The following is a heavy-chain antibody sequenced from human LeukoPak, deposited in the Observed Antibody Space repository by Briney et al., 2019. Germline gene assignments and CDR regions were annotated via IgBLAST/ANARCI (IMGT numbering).Heavy chain of an antibody. J-gene: IGHJ4*02. CDR1: GFTFRKHW. CDR2: INEDGNEK. D-gene: IGHD7-27*01. V-gene: IGHV3-7*01. CDR3: ARDYTGGWNDY. Sequence: GGFLRLSCAADGFTFRKHWMSWVRQAKGKGLECVAKINEDGNEKHYVDSVEGRFTISRDNTRNSLYLQMNSLRDDDTAVYYCARDYTGGWNDYWGQGTLVTVSS.